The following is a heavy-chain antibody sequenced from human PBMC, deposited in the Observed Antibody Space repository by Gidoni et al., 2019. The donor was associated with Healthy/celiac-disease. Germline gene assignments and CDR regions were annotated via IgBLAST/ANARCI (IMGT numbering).Heavy chain of an antibody. CDR3: ARRGRSGSYWYFDL. D-gene: IGHD3-10*01. Sequence: QLQLQESGPGLVKPSETLSLTCNVSGGSISSSSYYWGWIRQPPGKGLEWIGSIYYSGSTYYNPSLRSRVTISVDTSKNQFSLKLSSVTAADTAVYYCARRGRSGSYWYFDLWGRGTLVTVSS. CDR2: IYYSGST. J-gene: IGHJ2*01. V-gene: IGHV4-39*01. CDR1: GGSISSSSYY.